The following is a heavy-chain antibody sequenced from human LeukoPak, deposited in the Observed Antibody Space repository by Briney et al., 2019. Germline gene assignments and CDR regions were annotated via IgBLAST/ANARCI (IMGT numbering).Heavy chain of an antibody. CDR1: GLTLSNYG. CDR3: AKRGVVIRVFLVGYHKEAYYFDS. Sequence: GGSLRLSCAVSGLTLSNYGMSWVRQAPGKGLEWVAGISGSGGGTNYADSVKGRFTISRDNPKNTLYLQMNSLRAEDTAVYFCAKRGVVIRVFLVGYHKEAYYFDSWGQGALVTVSS. D-gene: IGHD3-10*01. CDR2: ISGSGGGT. V-gene: IGHV3-23*01. J-gene: IGHJ4*02.